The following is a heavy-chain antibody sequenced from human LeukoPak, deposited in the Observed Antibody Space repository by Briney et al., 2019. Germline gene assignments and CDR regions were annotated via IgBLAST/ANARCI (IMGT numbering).Heavy chain of an antibody. CDR3: ARGIAARRWFDY. D-gene: IGHD6-6*01. V-gene: IGHV1-2*02. CDR2: INPNSGGT. J-gene: IGHJ4*02. Sequence: MGSINPNSGGTNYAQKFQGRVTMTRDTSISTAYMELSRLRSDDTAVYYCARGIAARRWFDYWGQGTLVTVSS.